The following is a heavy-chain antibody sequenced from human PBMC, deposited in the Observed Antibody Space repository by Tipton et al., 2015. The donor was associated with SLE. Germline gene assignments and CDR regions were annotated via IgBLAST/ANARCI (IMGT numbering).Heavy chain of an antibody. CDR2: INHSGRT. D-gene: IGHD6-13*01. CDR1: GGSVSGHY. CDR3: AREGSSWSDWFDP. V-gene: IGHV4-34*01. J-gene: IGHJ5*02. Sequence: GLVKPSETLSLTCAVYGGSVSGHYWSWIRQPPGKGLEWIGEINHSGRTNYNPSLKSRVTISVDMSKNQFSLKLSSVTAADTAVYYCAREGSSWSDWFDPWGQGTLVTVSS.